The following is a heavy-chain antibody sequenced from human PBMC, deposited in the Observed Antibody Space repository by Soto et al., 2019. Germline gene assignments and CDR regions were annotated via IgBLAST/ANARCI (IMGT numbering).Heavy chain of an antibody. CDR1: GFTFSSYA. V-gene: IGHV3-64*01. CDR3: ARDGVYCSGGSFYPPGYYFDY. Sequence: GGSLRLSCAASGFTFSSYAMHWVRQAPGKGLEYVSAISSNGGSTYYANSVKGRFTISRDNSKNTLYLQMGSLRAEDMAVYYCARDGVYCSGGSFYPPGYYFDYWGQGTLVTVSS. J-gene: IGHJ4*02. D-gene: IGHD2-15*01. CDR2: ISSNGGST.